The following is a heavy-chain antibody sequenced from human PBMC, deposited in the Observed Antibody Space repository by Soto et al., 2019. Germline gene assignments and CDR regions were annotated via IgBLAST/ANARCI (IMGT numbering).Heavy chain of an antibody. CDR2: ISPMFGAA. V-gene: IGHV1-69*19. Sequence: QVQLVQSGAEMKKPGSSVKVSCQSSGGTFNTYAMNWVRQAPGQGPEWMVDISPMFGAANYAPKFQGRVTTTADESTGTSHMQLSSLTSEDTALYFCAREVQVHTPAFVYWGQGTLVTVSS. CDR1: GGTFNTYA. J-gene: IGHJ4*02. CDR3: AREVQVHTPAFVY.